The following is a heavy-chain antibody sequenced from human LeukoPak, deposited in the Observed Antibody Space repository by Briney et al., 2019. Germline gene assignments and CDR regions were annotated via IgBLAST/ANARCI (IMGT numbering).Heavy chain of an antibody. Sequence: GGSLRLSCAASGFTFSSYGMHWVRQAPGKGLEWVAVISYDGSNKYYADSVKGRFTISRDNSKNTLYLQMNSLRAEDTAVYYCAKEGWFGELFGSGDFDYWGQGTLVTVSS. D-gene: IGHD3-10*01. V-gene: IGHV3-30*18. CDR1: GFTFSSYG. CDR3: AKEGWFGELFGSGDFDY. J-gene: IGHJ4*02. CDR2: ISYDGSNK.